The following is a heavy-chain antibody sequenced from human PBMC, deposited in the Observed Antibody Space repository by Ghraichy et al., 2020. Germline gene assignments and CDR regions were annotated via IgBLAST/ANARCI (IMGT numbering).Heavy chain of an antibody. CDR2: IYYSGST. D-gene: IGHD1-7*01. Sequence: TLSLTCTVSGGSISSSSYYWGWIRQPPGKGLEWIGSIYYSGSTYYNPSLKSRVTISVDTSKNQFSLKLSSVTAADTAVYYCARHKGYNWNYGWFDPWGQGTLVTVSS. CDR1: GGSISSSSYY. V-gene: IGHV4-39*01. J-gene: IGHJ5*02. CDR3: ARHKGYNWNYGWFDP.